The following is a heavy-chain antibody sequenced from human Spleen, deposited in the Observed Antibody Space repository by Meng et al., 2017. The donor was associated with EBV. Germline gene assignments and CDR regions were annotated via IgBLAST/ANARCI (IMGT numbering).Heavy chain of an antibody. CDR3: ARGLPLGGFDY. V-gene: IGHV4-4*02. CDR2: ISHGGST. J-gene: IGHJ4*02. CDR1: RGSSSSHNK. Sequence: QVQLQEAGPGLGKPSGTLSLTCGVSRGSSSSHNKWNWVRQSPERGLEWIGEISHGGSTNYNPSLRSRVTMSVDKSKNQFSLNLTSVTAADTAVYYCARGLPLGGFDYWGQGTLVTVSS.